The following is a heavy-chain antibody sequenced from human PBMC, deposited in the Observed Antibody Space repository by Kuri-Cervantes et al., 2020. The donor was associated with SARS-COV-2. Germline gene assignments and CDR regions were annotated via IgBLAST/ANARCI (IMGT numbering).Heavy chain of an antibody. CDR2: ISSSSSTM. D-gene: IGHD3-22*01. V-gene: IGHV3-48*01. Sequence: GGSLRLSCSASGFTFSSYNMKWVRQAPGKGLEWVSYISSSSSTMYYADSVKGRFTISRDNAKNSLYLQMNSLRAEDTAVYYCALVVIPYYFDYWGQGTLVTVSS. CDR1: GFTFSSYN. J-gene: IGHJ4*02. CDR3: ALVVIPYYFDY.